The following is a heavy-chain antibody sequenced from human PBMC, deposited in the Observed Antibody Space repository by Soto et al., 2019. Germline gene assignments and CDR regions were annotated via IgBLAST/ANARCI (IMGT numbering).Heavy chain of an antibody. J-gene: IGHJ5*02. V-gene: IGHV3-21*01. CDR2: ISVASGFI. D-gene: IGHD3-3*01. Sequence: EVQLVESGGGLVKPAGSLRLSCVASGFTFNTYSMHWVRQAPGKGLEWVSSISVASGFIYYADSLKGRFTISRDNAHNSVFLQMNSLRDGDTAVYYCARGPTHIAGTGVGWFDTWGQGTLVSVSS. CDR1: GFTFNTYS. CDR3: ARGPTHIAGTGVGWFDT.